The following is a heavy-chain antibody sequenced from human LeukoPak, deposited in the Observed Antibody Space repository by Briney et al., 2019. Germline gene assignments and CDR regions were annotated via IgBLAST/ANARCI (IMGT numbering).Heavy chain of an antibody. D-gene: IGHD3-3*01. CDR3: AISRTIYFDY. J-gene: IGHJ4*02. CDR1: GFTFSNYE. CDR2: ISVTGLTI. Sequence: PVGSLRLSCAASGFTFSNYEINWVRQAPGKGLEWISYISVTGLTISYSDSVKGRFTISRDNAKNSLYLQMNSLRAEDTALYYCAISRTIYFDYWGQGALVTVSS. V-gene: IGHV3-48*03.